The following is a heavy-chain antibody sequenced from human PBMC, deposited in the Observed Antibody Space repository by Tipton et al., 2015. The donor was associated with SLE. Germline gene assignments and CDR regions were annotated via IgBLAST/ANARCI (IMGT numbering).Heavy chain of an antibody. CDR2: INHSGST. J-gene: IGHJ5*01. Sequence: TLSLTCAVYGGSFRGFYWTWIRQSPSKGLEWIGEINHSGSTKYNPSLQSRVTISVDTSKNQFSLQLSSVTAADTALYYCASNLRGRRRIDMVRGAVSGWCESWGQGVLVTVAS. CDR1: GGSFRGFY. CDR3: ASNLRGRRRIDMVRGAVSGWCES. V-gene: IGHV4-34*01. D-gene: IGHD3-10*01.